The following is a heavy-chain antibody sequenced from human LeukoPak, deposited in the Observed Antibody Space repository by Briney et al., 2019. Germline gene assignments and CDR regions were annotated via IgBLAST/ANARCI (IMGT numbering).Heavy chain of an antibody. CDR1: GYTFTSYD. CDR3: ARGEIEALFFSSGYSSGWSTYYMDV. J-gene: IGHJ6*03. V-gene: IGHV1-8*01. CDR2: MNPNSGNT. D-gene: IGHD6-19*01. Sequence: ASVKVSCKASGYTFTSYDINWVRQATGQGLEWMGWMNPNSGNTGYAQKFQGRVTMTRNTSISTAYMELSSLRSEDTAVYYCARGEIEALFFSSGYSSGWSTYYMDVWGKGTTVTVSS.